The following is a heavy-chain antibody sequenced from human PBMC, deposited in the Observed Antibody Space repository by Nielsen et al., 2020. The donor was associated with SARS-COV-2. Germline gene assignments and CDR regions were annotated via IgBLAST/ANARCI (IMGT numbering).Heavy chain of an antibody. J-gene: IGHJ4*02. Sequence: GESLKISCAASGFTFSSYGMHWVRQAPGKGLEWVAVTSDDGSNKNYADSVKGRFTVSRDNSKNTLYLQMNSLRAEDTAVYYCARKYSYGSNYFDYWGQGTLVTVSS. CDR3: ARKYSYGSNYFDY. V-gene: IGHV3-30*03. CDR1: GFTFSSYG. CDR2: TSDDGSNK. D-gene: IGHD5-18*01.